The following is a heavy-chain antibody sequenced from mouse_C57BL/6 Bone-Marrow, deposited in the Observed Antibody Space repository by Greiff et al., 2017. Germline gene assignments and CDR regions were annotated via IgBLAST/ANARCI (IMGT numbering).Heavy chain of an antibody. J-gene: IGHJ4*01. CDR2: IYPGSGST. CDR1: GYTFTGYW. D-gene: IGHD1-1*01. V-gene: IGHV1-55*01. Sequence: VQLQQPGAELVKPGASVKMSCKASGYTFTGYWITWVKQRHGQGLEWIGDIYPGSGSTNYNEKFKGKATLTVDTSSSTAYMQLSSLTSEDSAVDDCASAYGSNQFPYYYAMDYWGQGTSVTVSS. CDR3: ASAYGSNQFPYYYAMDY.